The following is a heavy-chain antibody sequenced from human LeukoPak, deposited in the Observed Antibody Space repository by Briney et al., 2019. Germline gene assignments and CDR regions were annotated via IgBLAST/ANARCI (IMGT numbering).Heavy chain of an antibody. V-gene: IGHV3-74*01. CDR2: INSDGSST. J-gene: IGHJ4*02. CDR3: AKVLDGTGYWNYYFDS. D-gene: IGHD3-22*01. Sequence: GGSLRLSCAASGFTFSSYWMHWVRQAPGKGLVWVSRINSDGSSTSYADSVKGRFTISRDNSKNTLHLQMNSLRAEDTAVYYCAKVLDGTGYWNYYFDSWGQGTLVTVSS. CDR1: GFTFSSYW.